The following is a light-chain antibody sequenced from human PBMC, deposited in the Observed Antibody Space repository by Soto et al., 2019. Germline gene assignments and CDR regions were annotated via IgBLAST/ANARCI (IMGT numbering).Light chain of an antibody. CDR2: DVS. CDR3: SSYTSSGTYV. J-gene: IGLJ1*01. V-gene: IGLV2-14*01. Sequence: QSALTQPASVSGSPGQSITISCTGTISDVGGYNYVSWYQQHPGKAPKLMIYDVSNRPSGVSNRFSGSKSGNTASLTISGLQAEDEADYYCSSYTSSGTYVFGTGTKLTVL. CDR1: ISDVGGYNY.